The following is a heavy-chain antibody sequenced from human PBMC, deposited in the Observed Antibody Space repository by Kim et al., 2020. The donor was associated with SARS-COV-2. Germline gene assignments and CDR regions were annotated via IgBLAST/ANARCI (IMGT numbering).Heavy chain of an antibody. D-gene: IGHD5-12*01. J-gene: IGHJ4*02. V-gene: IGHV1-3*01. CDR1: GYTFTSYA. CDR3: ARDSGYEFFFDY. CDR2: INAGNGNT. Sequence: ASVKVSCKASGYTFTSYAMHWVRQAPGQRLEWMGWINAGNGNTKYSQKFQGRVTITRDTSASTAYMELSSLRSEDTAVYYCARDSGYEFFFDYWGQGTLVTVSS.